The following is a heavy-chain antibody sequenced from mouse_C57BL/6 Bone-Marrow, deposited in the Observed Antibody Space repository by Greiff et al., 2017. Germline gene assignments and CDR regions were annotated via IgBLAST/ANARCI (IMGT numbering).Heavy chain of an antibody. CDR2: ISGGGGNT. CDR3: ARSAFAY. V-gene: IGHV5-9*01. J-gene: IGHJ3*01. Sequence: EVMLVESGGGLVKPGGSLKLSCAASGFTFSSYTMPWVRQTPEQRLEWVATISGGGGNTYYPDSVKGRFTISRDNARITLYLQLSSLRSEDTALYYCARSAFAYWGQGTLVTVSA. D-gene: IGHD6-1*01. CDR1: GFTFSSYT.